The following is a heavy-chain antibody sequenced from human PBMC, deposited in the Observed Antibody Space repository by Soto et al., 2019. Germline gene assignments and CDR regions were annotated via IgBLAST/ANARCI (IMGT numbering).Heavy chain of an antibody. Sequence: EVQLVESGGGLIQPGGSLRLSCAASGFTVTNKYMTWVRQAPGKGLEWVSIIYSGGTTSYADSVKGRFTISRDNSKDILYLQMNSLRAEDTVVYYCARVDYGDYGWYFDLWGRGTLVTVSS. J-gene: IGHJ2*01. V-gene: IGHV3-53*01. CDR3: ARVDYGDYGWYFDL. CDR2: IYSGGTT. CDR1: GFTVTNKY. D-gene: IGHD4-17*01.